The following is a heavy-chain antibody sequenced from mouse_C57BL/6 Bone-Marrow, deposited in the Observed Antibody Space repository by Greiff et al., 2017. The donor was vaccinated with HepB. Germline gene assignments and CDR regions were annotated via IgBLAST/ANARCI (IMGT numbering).Heavy chain of an antibody. D-gene: IGHD1-1*01. V-gene: IGHV1-22*01. CDR1: GYTFTDYN. CDR3: ARGGYYGSSWGFAY. Sequence: EVMLVESGPELVKPGASVKMSCKASGYTFTDYNMHWVKQRHGKSLEWIGYINPNNGGTSYNQKFKGKATLTVNKSSSTAYMELRSLTSEDSAVYYCARGGYYGSSWGFAYWSQGTLVTVSA. CDR2: INPNNGGT. J-gene: IGHJ3*01.